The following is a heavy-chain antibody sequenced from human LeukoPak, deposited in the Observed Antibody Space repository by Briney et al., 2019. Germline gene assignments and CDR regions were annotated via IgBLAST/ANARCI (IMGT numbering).Heavy chain of an antibody. V-gene: IGHV3-15*01. CDR1: GFTFSSYA. CDR3: ITGGYGLDI. D-gene: IGHD2-15*01. CDR2: IKSKTDGGTV. J-gene: IGHJ3*02. Sequence: PGGSLRLSCAASGFTFSSYAMHWVRQAPGKGLEWVGRIKSKTDGGTVDYAAPAKGRFTISRDDSKNTLCLQMNGLKTEDTAVYYCITGGYGLDIWGQGTMVTVSS.